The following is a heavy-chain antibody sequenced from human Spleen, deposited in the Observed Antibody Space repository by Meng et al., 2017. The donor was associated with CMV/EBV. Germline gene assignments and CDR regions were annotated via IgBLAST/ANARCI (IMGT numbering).Heavy chain of an antibody. D-gene: IGHD6-13*01. CDR2: ISGHGGST. V-gene: IGHV3-23*01. CDR1: GFTFDHYG. Sequence: GESLKISCAAFGFTFDHYGMTWVRQAPGKGLEWVSGISGHGGSTYYADSVKGRFTISRDNSKNTLYVQMNSLRAEDTAVYYCAKIKIAPIEGNYFDYWGQGTLVTVSS. J-gene: IGHJ4*02. CDR3: AKIKIAPIEGNYFDY.